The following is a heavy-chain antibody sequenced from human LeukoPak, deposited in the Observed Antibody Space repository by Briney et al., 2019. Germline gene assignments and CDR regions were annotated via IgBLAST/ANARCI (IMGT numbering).Heavy chain of an antibody. D-gene: IGHD2-15*01. Sequence: SETLSLTCTVSGGSVSSGSYYWSWIRQPPGKGLEWIGYIYYSGSTNYNPSLKSRVTISVDTFKKQFSKKLRSVTAADTAVYYCARGTPAGYCSGGSCYSIDYWGQGTLVTVSS. CDR3: ARGTPAGYCSGGSCYSIDY. J-gene: IGHJ4*02. CDR2: IYYSGST. CDR1: GGSVSSGSYY. V-gene: IGHV4-61*01.